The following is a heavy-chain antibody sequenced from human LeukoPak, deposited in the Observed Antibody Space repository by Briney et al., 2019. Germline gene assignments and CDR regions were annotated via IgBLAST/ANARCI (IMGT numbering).Heavy chain of an antibody. D-gene: IGHD3-10*01. CDR3: ARGQIPVRGYHFDY. Sequence: PSETLSLTCAVYGGSFSGYYWSWIRQPPGKGLEWIREINHSGSANYNPSLKSRVTISVDTSKNQFSLKLSSVTAADTAVYYCARGQIPVRGYHFDYWGQGTLVTASS. J-gene: IGHJ4*02. CDR2: INHSGSA. CDR1: GGSFSGYY. V-gene: IGHV4-34*01.